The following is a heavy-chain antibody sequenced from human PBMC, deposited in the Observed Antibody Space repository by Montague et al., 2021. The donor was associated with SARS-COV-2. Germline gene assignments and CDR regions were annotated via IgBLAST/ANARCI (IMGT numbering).Heavy chain of an antibody. Sequence: SRSLSFSASGFTFSAYWMHWVRQAPGQGLEWVARIRADGTTTNYADSVKGRFTISRDNAQDTVYLHMTTLTAEDTAVYYCVRAFSNSFKWFDPWGQGTLVTVSS. CDR1: GFTFSAYW. D-gene: IGHD6-13*01. V-gene: IGHV3-74*01. CDR2: IRADGTTT. CDR3: VRAFSNSFKWFDP. J-gene: IGHJ5*02.